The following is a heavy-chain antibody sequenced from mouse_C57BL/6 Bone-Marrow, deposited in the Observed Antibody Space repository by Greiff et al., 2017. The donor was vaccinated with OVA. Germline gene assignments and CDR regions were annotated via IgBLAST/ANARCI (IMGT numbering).Heavy chain of an antibody. CDR3: ARRATVVATDWYFDV. Sequence: QVTLKESGPGILQSSQTLSLTCSFSGFSLSTSGMGVSWIRQPSGKGLEWLAHIYWDDDKRYNPSLKSRLTISKDTSRNQVFLKIPSVDTADTATYDCARRATVVATDWYFDVWGTGTTVTVSS. CDR2: IYWDDDK. J-gene: IGHJ1*03. CDR1: GFSLSTSGMG. D-gene: IGHD1-1*01. V-gene: IGHV8-12*01.